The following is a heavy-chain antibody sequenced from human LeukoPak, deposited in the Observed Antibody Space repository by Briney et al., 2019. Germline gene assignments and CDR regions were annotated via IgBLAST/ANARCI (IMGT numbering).Heavy chain of an antibody. CDR1: GFTFSSYW. D-gene: IGHD3-22*01. J-gene: IGHJ4*02. CDR3: VRRPGGYYDSNGILEYFDY. Sequence: GGSLRLSCAASGFTFSSYWMSWVRQAPGKGLEWVANIKQDGSEKYYVDSVKGRFTISRDNAKKSLYLQMNSLRAEDTAVYYCVRRPGGYYDSNGILEYFDYWGQGILVTVSS. CDR2: IKQDGSEK. V-gene: IGHV3-7*01.